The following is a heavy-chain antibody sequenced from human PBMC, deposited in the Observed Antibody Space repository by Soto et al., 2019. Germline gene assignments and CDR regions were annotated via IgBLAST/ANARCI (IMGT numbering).Heavy chain of an antibody. J-gene: IGHJ6*02. D-gene: IGHD2-2*02. CDR1: GYTFTSYY. CDR2: INPSGGST. Sequence: ASVKVSCKASGYTFTSYYMHWVRQAPGQGLEWMGIINPSGGSTSYAQKFQGRVTMTRDTSTSTVYMELSSLRSEDTAVYYCARDLRYCISASCYTDYYYGMYVWGQGTTVTVSS. CDR3: ARDLRYCISASCYTDYYYGMYV. V-gene: IGHV1-46*01.